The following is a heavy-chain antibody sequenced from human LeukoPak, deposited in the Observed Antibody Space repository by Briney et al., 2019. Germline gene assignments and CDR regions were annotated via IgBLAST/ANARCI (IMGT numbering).Heavy chain of an antibody. Sequence: GGTLRLSCAASGFTFSSYGMSWVRQAPGKGLEWVSGISGSGGSTYYADSVKGRFTISRDNSKNTLYLQMNSLRAGDTAVYYCARGVSSGEGAFDIWGQGTMVTVSS. CDR1: GFTFSSYG. V-gene: IGHV3-23*01. CDR3: ARGVSSGEGAFDI. D-gene: IGHD3-22*01. J-gene: IGHJ3*02. CDR2: ISGSGGST.